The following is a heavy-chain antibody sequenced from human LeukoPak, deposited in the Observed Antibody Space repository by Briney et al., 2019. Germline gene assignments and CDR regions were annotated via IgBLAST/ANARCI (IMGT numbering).Heavy chain of an antibody. CDR2: INPNSGGT. V-gene: IGHV1-2*04. CDR1: GYTFTGYY. J-gene: IGHJ4*02. CDR3: AREGGYSSSWLYDY. D-gene: IGHD6-13*01. Sequence: ASVTVSCKASGYTFTGYYMHWVRQAPGQGLEWMGWINPNSGGTNYAQKFQGWVTMTRDTSISTAYMELSRLRSDDTAVYYCAREGGYSSSWLYDYWGQGTLVTVSS.